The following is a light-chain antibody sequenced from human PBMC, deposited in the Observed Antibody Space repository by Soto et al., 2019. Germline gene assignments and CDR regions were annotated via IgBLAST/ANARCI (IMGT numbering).Light chain of an antibody. CDR3: MQALQTPRYT. CDR1: QSLLHSNGYNY. V-gene: IGKV2-28*01. J-gene: IGKJ2*01. Sequence: DIVMTQSPLSLPVTPGEPASISCRSSQSLLHSNGYNYLDRYLQKPGQSPQLLIYLGSNRASGVPDRFSGSGSGTDFTLKISRVEAEDGGVYYCMQALQTPRYTFGQGTKLEIK. CDR2: LGS.